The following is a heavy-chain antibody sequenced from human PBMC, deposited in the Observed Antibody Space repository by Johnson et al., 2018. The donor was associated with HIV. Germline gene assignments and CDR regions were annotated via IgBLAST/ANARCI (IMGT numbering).Heavy chain of an antibody. J-gene: IGHJ3*02. CDR1: GFIFGDYA. Sequence: VQLVESGGGLVQPGRSLRLSCAASGFIFGDYAMSWVRQAPGKGLEWVGFIRSKAYGGTTEYAASVKGRFTISRDDSKSIAYLQMNSLKTEDTAVYYCTRAEWHDAFDIWGQGTMVTVSS. CDR3: TRAEWHDAFDI. D-gene: IGHD1-14*01. CDR2: IRSKAYGGTT. V-gene: IGHV3-49*04.